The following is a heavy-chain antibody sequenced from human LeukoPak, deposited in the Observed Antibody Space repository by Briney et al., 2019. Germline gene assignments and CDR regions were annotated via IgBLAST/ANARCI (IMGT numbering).Heavy chain of an antibody. Sequence: GASVKVSCKASGGTFSSYAISWVRQAPGQGLEWMGGIIPIFDTANYAQNFQGRVTITADESTSTAYMELSSLRSEDTAVYYCARAYEATGLLLSYWGQGTLVTVSS. D-gene: IGHD2-15*01. CDR2: IIPIFDTA. CDR1: GGTFSSYA. CDR3: ARAYEATGLLLSY. V-gene: IGHV1-69*01. J-gene: IGHJ4*02.